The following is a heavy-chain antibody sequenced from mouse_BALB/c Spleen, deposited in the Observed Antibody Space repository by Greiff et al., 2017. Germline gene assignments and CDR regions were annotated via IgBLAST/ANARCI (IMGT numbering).Heavy chain of an antibody. V-gene: IGHV5-9-4*01. J-gene: IGHJ4*01. Sequence: EVKLVESGGGLVKPGGSLKLSCAASGFTFSSYAMSWVRQSPEKRLEWVAEISSGGSYTYYPDTVTGRFTISRDNAKNTLYLEMSSLRSEDTAMYYCARDHHYGYAMDYWGQGTSVTVSS. CDR1: GFTFSSYA. D-gene: IGHD1-2*01. CDR3: ARDHHYGYAMDY. CDR2: ISSGGSYT.